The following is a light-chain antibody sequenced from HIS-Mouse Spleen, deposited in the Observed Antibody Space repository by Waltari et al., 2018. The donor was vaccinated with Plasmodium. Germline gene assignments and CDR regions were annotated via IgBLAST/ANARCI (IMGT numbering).Light chain of an antibody. J-gene: IGLJ3*02. CDR1: ALPKHK. CDR2: EDS. CDR3: YSTDSSGNHRV. Sequence: SYELTQPPSVSVSPGQTARITCSGDALPKHKAYWYQQKSGQAPVLVIYEDSKRPSGIPERFSGSSSGTMATLTISGAQVEDEADYYCYSTDSSGNHRVFGGGTKLTVL. V-gene: IGLV3-10*01.